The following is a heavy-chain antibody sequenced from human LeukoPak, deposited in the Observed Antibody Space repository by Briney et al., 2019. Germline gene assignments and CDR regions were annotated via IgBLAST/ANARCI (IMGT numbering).Heavy chain of an antibody. D-gene: IGHD6-19*01. CDR1: GFTFSRYA. J-gene: IGHJ4*02. V-gene: IGHV3-23*01. CDR2: ISGSGGST. Sequence: GGSLRLSCAASGFTFSRYAMSWVRQAPGKGLEWVSAISGSGGSTYYADSVKGRFTISRDNSKNTLYLQMNSLRAEDTAVYYCAKFVGSVAVAGMFDYWAREPWSPSPQ. CDR3: AKFVGSVAVAGMFDY.